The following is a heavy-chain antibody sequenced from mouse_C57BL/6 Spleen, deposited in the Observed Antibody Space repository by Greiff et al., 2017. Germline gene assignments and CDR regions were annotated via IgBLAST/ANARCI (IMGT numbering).Heavy chain of an antibody. D-gene: IGHD4-1*01. CDR2: ISSGGSYT. Sequence: DVMLVESGGDLVKPGGSLKLSCAASGFTFSSYGMSWVRQTPDKRLEWVATISSGGSYTYYPDSVKGRFTISRDNAKNTLYLHMSSLKSEDTAMYCCARRRTGTGDYFDYWGQGTTLTVSS. V-gene: IGHV5-6*02. CDR3: ARRRTGTGDYFDY. CDR1: GFTFSSYG. J-gene: IGHJ2*01.